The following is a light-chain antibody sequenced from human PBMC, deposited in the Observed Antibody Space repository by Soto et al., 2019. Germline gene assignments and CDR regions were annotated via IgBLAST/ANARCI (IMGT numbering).Light chain of an antibody. CDR1: RSDIGSYNS. CDR3: FSYAGSSTWV. CDR2: GVT. J-gene: IGLJ3*02. Sequence: QSALTQPASVSGSLGQSITISCTGTRSDIGSYNSIAWYQQHPGKAPRVMIFGVTKRPSGISNRLSGSKSGFTASLTIAGLQAEDEADYLCFSYAGSSTWVFGGGTKLTVL. V-gene: IGLV2-23*02.